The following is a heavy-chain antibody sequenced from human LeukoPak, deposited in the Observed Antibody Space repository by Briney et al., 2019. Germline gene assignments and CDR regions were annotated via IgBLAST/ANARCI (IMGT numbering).Heavy chain of an antibody. V-gene: IGHV5-51*01. CDR1: GYRFSTSW. CDR3: ARLTTGYGKIDY. D-gene: IGHD2-2*03. CDR2: IYPDDSNI. J-gene: IGHJ4*02. Sequence: GESLKISCKGSGYRFSTSWVGWVRQLPGKGLEWMVMIYPDDSNIRYGPSFQGQVTISADKSISTAYLHWNSLKASDTAMYYCARLTTGYGKIDYWGQGTLVTVSS.